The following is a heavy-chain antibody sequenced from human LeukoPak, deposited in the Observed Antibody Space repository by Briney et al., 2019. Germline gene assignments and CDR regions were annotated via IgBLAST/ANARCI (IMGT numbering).Heavy chain of an antibody. J-gene: IGHJ6*03. CDR1: GGSFSGYY. V-gene: IGHV4-34*01. CDR2: INHSGST. D-gene: IGHD1-26*01. CDR3: ARLIVGATTQPYYYYYYMDV. Sequence: SETLSLTCAVYGGSFSGYYWSWIRQPPGKGLEWIGEINHSGSTNYNPSLKSRVTISVDTSKNQFSLKLSSVTAADTAVYYCARLIVGATTQPYYYYYYMDVWGKGTTVTVSS.